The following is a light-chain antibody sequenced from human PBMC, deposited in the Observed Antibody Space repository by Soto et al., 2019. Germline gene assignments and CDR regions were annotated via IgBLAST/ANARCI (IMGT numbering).Light chain of an antibody. CDR2: GAS. CDR3: QQYDKWPRT. V-gene: IGKV3-15*01. J-gene: IGKJ1*01. CDR1: QSVSRSN. Sequence: ENVWTQYQDTLSLSRGEIDTVSCRASQSVSRSNLAWYQHKPGQAPRLLIYGASARATGIPARFSGGGSGAEYTLTISSLQSEDFAVYYCQQYDKWPRTFGQGTKVDIK.